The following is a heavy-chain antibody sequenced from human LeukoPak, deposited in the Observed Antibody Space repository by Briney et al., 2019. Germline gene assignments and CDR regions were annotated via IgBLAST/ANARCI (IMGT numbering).Heavy chain of an antibody. Sequence: PSEALSLTCTVSGGSISSYYWNWIRQPPGKGLEWIGYIHYSGSTDYNPSLKSRVTISEDTSKNQFSLKLTSVTAADTAVYYCARDYSSSYYFDTWGQGTLVTVSS. V-gene: IGHV4-59*01. CDR1: GGSISSYY. J-gene: IGHJ4*02. CDR3: ARDYSSSYYFDT. CDR2: IHYSGST. D-gene: IGHD6-6*01.